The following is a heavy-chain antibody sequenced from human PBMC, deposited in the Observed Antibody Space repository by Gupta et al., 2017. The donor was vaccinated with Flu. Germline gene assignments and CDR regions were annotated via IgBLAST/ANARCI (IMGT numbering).Heavy chain of an antibody. CDR3: ATATIYNNGWPGWFDP. Sequence: EVQLVESGGGLVQPGGSLRLSFAASGSTFSSYEMNWVRQAPGKGLEWVSYISSSGSTIYYADSVKGRFTISRDNAKNSLYLQMNSLRAEDTAVYYCATATIYNNGWPGWFDPWGQGTLVTVSS. CDR2: ISSSGSTI. CDR1: GSTFSSYE. V-gene: IGHV3-48*03. D-gene: IGHD6-19*01. J-gene: IGHJ5*02.